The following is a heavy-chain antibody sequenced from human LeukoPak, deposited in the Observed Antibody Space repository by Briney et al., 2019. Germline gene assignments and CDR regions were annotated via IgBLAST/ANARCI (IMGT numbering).Heavy chain of an antibody. Sequence: PSETLSVTCAFYGGPFSAYYWTWLRQPPGSGLEWIGEISHSGITHYHPSLKSRVTISLGTSKNQFSLKLTSVTAADTAVYYCATYWSTGNSDSWGQGTLVTVSS. V-gene: IGHV4-34*01. D-gene: IGHD2-8*02. CDR1: GGPFSAYY. J-gene: IGHJ4*02. CDR3: ATYWSTGNSDS. CDR2: ISHSGIT.